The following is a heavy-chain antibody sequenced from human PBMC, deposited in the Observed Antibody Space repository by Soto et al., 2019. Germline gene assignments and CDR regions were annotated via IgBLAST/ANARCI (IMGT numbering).Heavy chain of an antibody. Sequence: GSLRLSCAASGFTFSSYAMSWVRQAPGKGLEWVSVISGSGGSTYYADSVKGRFTISRDNSKNTLYLQMNSLRAEDTAVYYCAKSIAARRETNWFDPWGQGTLVTVSA. CDR3: AKSIAARRETNWFDP. CDR1: GFTFSSYA. CDR2: ISGSGGST. J-gene: IGHJ5*02. D-gene: IGHD6-6*01. V-gene: IGHV3-23*01.